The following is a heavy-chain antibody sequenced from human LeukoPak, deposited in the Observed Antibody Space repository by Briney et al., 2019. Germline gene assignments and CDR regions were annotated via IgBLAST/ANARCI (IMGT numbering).Heavy chain of an antibody. D-gene: IGHD2-2*02. CDR3: ARDLRSQLLYGHWYWFDP. Sequence: GASVKVSCKASGYTFTSYGISWVRQAPGRGLEWMGWISAYNGNTNYAQKLQGRVTMTTDTSTSTAYMELRSLRSDDTAVYYCARDLRSQLLYGHWYWFDPWGQGTLVTVSS. CDR1: GYTFTSYG. V-gene: IGHV1-18*01. CDR2: ISAYNGNT. J-gene: IGHJ5*02.